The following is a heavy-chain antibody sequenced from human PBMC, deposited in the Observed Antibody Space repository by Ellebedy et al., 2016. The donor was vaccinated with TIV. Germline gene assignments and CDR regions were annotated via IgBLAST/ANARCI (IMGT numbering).Heavy chain of an antibody. J-gene: IGHJ4*02. Sequence: SVKVSCKASGFTLTNSAIQWVRQDRGTRPEGIGWIAVGGDNTHSAQKFQARVTITRDMSTSTAYMELSSLRSDDTAIYYCAALPTYWGQGTLVNVSS. CDR3: AALPTY. V-gene: IGHV1-58*02. CDR2: IAVGGDNT. CDR1: GFTLTNSA.